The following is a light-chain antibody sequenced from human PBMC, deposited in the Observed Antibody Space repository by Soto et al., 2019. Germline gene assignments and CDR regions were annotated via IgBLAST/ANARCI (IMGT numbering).Light chain of an antibody. J-gene: IGLJ2*01. CDR3: QSYDSSLRVKV. V-gene: IGLV1-40*01. CDR2: GNS. CDR1: SSNIGAGYD. Sequence: QLVLTQPPSVSGAPGQRVTISCTGSSSNIGAGYDVHWYQQLPGTAPKLLIYGNSNRPSGVPDRFSGSKSGTSASLAITGLQAEDEADYYCQSYDSSLRVKVFGGGTKLTVL.